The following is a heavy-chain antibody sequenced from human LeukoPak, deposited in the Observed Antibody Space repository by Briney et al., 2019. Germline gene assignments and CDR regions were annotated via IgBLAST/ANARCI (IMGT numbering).Heavy chain of an antibody. CDR1: GFTFSSYS. CDR3: ARAGGDYYDSSGYPVGPYYFDY. Sequence: EGSLRLSCAASGFTFSSYSMNWVRQAPGKGLEWVSSISSSSSYIYYADSVKGRFTISRDNAKNSLYLQMNSLRAEDTAVYYCARAGGDYYDSSGYPVGPYYFDYWGQGTLVTVSS. D-gene: IGHD3-22*01. CDR2: ISSSSSYI. V-gene: IGHV3-21*01. J-gene: IGHJ4*02.